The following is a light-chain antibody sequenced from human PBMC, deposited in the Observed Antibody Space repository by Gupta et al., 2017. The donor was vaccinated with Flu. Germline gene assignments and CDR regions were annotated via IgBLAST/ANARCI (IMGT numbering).Light chain of an antibody. CDR3: KQALQTPRT. CDR1: QSRLHKNGCNY. V-gene: IGKV2-28*01. CDR2: LGS. J-gene: IGKJ2*02. Sequence: VTPGEPASIYCRSSQSRLHKNGCNYLHWYLHKPGQAPQFLIYLGSNRASGVPGRFSGSGSGTDFTLKISRVEAEDVGVYYCKQALQTPRTFGQGTKLQIK.